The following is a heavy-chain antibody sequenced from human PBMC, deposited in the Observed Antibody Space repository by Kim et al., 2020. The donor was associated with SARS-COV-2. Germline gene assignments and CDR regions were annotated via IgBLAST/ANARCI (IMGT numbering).Heavy chain of an antibody. V-gene: IGHV4-34*01. CDR3: ARAPYTGSGSYFDDY. D-gene: IGHD3-10*01. Sequence: PSLKSRVTISVDTSKNQFSLKLSSVTAADTAVYYCARAPYTGSGSYFDDYWGQGTLVTVSS. J-gene: IGHJ4*02.